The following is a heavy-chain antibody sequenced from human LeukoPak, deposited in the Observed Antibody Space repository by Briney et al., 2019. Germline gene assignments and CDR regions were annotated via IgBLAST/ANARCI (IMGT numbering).Heavy chain of an antibody. D-gene: IGHD2-2*01. CDR1: GYTFTSYY. CDR3: AREPPDIVVVPAAMDV. Sequence: ASVKVSCKASGYTFTSYYMHWVRQAPGQGLEWMGWINPNSGGTNYAQKFQGRVTMTRDTSISTAYMELSRLRSDDTAVYYCAREPPDIVVVPAAMDVWGKGTTVTVSS. V-gene: IGHV1-2*02. J-gene: IGHJ6*04. CDR2: INPNSGGT.